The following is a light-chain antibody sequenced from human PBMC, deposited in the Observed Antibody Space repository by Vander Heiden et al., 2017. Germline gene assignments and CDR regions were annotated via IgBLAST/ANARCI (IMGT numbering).Light chain of an antibody. J-gene: IGLJ3*02. CDR2: SNS. V-gene: IGLV1-44*01. CDR3: EAWDDSLSGPV. Sequence: QSVLTQPPSASGTPGQSVTIPCSGSNSTIGSNPWTWYQQLPRTAARLITFSNSQPPSGGPGRFSGSKSGTSASLAISGLQSEDGADYYCEAWDDSLSGPVFGGGTKLTVL. CDR1: NSTIGSNP.